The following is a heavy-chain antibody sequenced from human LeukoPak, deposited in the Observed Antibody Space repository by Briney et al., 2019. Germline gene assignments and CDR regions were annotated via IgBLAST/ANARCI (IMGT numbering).Heavy chain of an antibody. CDR2: ISYDGSNK. D-gene: IGHD3-3*01. CDR3: AKVPSLKLLRFLGWSNSMDV. V-gene: IGHV3-30*18. J-gene: IGHJ6*02. Sequence: GRSLRLSCAASGLTFSSYGMHWVRQAPGKGLEWVAVISYDGSNKYYADSVKGRFTISRNNSKNTLYLQMNSLRAEDTAVYYCAKVPSLKLLRFLGWSNSMDVWGQGTTVTVSS. CDR1: GLTFSSYG.